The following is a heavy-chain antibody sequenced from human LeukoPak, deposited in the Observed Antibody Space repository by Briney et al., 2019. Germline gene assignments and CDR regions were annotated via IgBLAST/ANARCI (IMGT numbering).Heavy chain of an antibody. CDR2: IYYSGST. CDR1: GGSISSYY. D-gene: IGHD6-13*01. CDR3: ARVSSSSWYLIDY. J-gene: IGHJ4*02. Sequence: SETLSLTCTVSGGSISSYYWSWIRQPPGKGLEWSGYIYYSGSTNYNPSLKSRVTISVDTSKNQFSLKLSSVTAADTAVYYCARVSSSSWYLIDYWGQGTLVTVSS. V-gene: IGHV4-59*01.